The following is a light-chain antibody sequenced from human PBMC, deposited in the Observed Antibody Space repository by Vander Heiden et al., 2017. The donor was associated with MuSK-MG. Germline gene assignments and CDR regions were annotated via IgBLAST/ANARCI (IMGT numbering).Light chain of an antibody. Sequence: DIQMTQSPSSLSASVGDRVTITCRASQSISSYLNWYQQKPGKAPKLLIYAASSLQSGVPSRFSGSGYGTDFTLTISSRQPEDFAAYYCQQNDSTPSLTFGGGTKVEIK. J-gene: IGKJ4*01. CDR2: AAS. CDR3: QQNDSTPSLT. CDR1: QSISSY. V-gene: IGKV1-39*01.